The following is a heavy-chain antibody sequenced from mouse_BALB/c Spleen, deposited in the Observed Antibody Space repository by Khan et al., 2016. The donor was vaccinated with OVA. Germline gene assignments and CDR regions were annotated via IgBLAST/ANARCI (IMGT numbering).Heavy chain of an antibody. Sequence: EVELVESGGGLVQPGGSLTLSCATSGFTFTDYYMSWVRQPPGTALEWLGFIRNKAKGYTTEFSASVKGRFPISRDNSQSSVYLPTSTLRAVDSATYYCARETVVDIYWYLDVWGAGTTVTVSS. D-gene: IGHD1-1*01. CDR2: IRNKAKGYTT. V-gene: IGHV7-3*02. J-gene: IGHJ1*01. CDR3: ARETVVDIYWYLDV. CDR1: GFTFTDYY.